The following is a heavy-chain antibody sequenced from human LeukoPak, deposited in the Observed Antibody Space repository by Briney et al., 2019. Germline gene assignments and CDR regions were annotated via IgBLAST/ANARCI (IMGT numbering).Heavy chain of an antibody. CDR2: IHPSGML. Sequence: PSETLSLTCTVSGASFSSGDQYWNWIRQSPGKGLEWIGSIHPSGMLYNNPSLESRVTISIDTSKNQFSLNLNPVTAADTAVYFCSRGLDSRKLGYWGQGTLVTVSS. CDR3: SRGLDSRKLGY. V-gene: IGHV4-31*03. D-gene: IGHD3-22*01. CDR1: GASFSSGDQY. J-gene: IGHJ4*02.